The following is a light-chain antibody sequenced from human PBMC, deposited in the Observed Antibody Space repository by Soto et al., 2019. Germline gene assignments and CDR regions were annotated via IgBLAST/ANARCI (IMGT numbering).Light chain of an antibody. CDR3: QRYDNWPLT. CDR2: GAS. Sequence: EIVMTQSPVTPSVSPGERATLSCRASQTVSGLLAWYQQKPGQAPRLLIYGASTRATGIPARFSGSGSGTDFTLTISSLQSEDFAVYFCQRYDNWPLTFGGGTTVDIK. V-gene: IGKV3-15*01. CDR1: QTVSGL. J-gene: IGKJ4*01.